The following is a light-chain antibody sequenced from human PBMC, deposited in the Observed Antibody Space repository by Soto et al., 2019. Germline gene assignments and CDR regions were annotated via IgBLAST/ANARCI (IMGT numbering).Light chain of an antibody. V-gene: IGKV3-11*01. CDR3: HQRSNWPRA. Sequence: EIVLTQSPATLSLSLGERATLSCRASQSVSSYLAWYQQKPGQAPRLLIYDASNRATGIPARFSGSGSGTDFTLTISSLEPEDFAVYYCHQRSNWPRAFGPGTTVDIK. CDR1: QSVSSY. J-gene: IGKJ3*01. CDR2: DAS.